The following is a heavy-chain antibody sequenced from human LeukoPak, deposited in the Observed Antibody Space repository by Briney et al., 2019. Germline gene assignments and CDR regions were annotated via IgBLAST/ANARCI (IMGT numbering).Heavy chain of an antibody. J-gene: IGHJ5*02. CDR2: INHSGST. D-gene: IGHD6-13*01. Sequence: PSETLSLTCAVYGGSFSGYYWSWIRQPPRKGLEWIGEINHSGSTNYSPSLKSRVTISVDPSKNQFSLKLSSVTAADTAVYYCARSSGWYDVNWFDPWGQGTLVTVSS. V-gene: IGHV4-34*01. CDR1: GGSFSGYY. CDR3: ARSSGWYDVNWFDP.